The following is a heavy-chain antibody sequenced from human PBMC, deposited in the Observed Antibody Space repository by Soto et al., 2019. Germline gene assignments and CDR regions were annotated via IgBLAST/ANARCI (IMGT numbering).Heavy chain of an antibody. D-gene: IGHD2-2*01. V-gene: IGHV3-33*01. CDR1: GFTFSSYG. Sequence: QVQLVESGGGVVQPGRSLRLSCAASGFTFSSYGMHWVRQAPGKGLEWVAVIWYDGSNKYYADSVKGRFTISRDNSKNTLYLQMNSRRAEDTAVYYCARDSGLVVPAAIRYYYYGMDVWGQGTTVTVSS. CDR2: IWYDGSNK. J-gene: IGHJ6*02. CDR3: ARDSGLVVPAAIRYYYYGMDV.